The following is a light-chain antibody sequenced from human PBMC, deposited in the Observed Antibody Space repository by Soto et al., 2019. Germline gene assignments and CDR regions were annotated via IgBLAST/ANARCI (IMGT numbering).Light chain of an antibody. CDR2: EVS. Sequence: QSVLTQPASVSASPGQSITISCTGTRSDVGGYNYVSWYQQHPGKAPKLMIYEVSNRPSGVSNRFSGSKSGNTASLSISGLQAEDEADYYCSSYTSSSTQAFGTGTKVTVL. CDR1: RSDVGGYNY. J-gene: IGLJ1*01. CDR3: SSYTSSSTQA. V-gene: IGLV2-14*01.